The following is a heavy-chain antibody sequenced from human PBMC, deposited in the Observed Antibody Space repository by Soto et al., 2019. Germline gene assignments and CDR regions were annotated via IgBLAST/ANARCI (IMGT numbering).Heavy chain of an antibody. D-gene: IGHD6-19*01. CDR3: ARGVAGSGFDL. V-gene: IGHV1-2*02. CDR2: INPNSGDT. CDR1: GYAFTGYY. Sequence: ASVKVSCKSSGYAFTGYYIHWVRQAPGQGLEWMGWINPNSGDTNYAQKFQGRVTMTRDTSFSTAYMELSSLRSDDTAVYYCARGVAGSGFDLWGQGTLVTVSS. J-gene: IGHJ4*02.